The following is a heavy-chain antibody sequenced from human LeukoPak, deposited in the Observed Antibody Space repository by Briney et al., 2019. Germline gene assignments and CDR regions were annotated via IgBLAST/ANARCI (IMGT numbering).Heavy chain of an antibody. Sequence: SGGSLRLSCTASGFTFGDYAMSWFRQAPGKGLEWVAVISYDGNNKYYADSVKGRITISRDNSKNTLYLQMNTLRAEDMAVYYCARETKTYQYYYGMDVWGQGTMVTVSS. V-gene: IGHV3-30*04. CDR3: ARETKTYQYYYGMDV. CDR2: ISYDGNNK. CDR1: GFTFGDYA. D-gene: IGHD2-8*01. J-gene: IGHJ6*02.